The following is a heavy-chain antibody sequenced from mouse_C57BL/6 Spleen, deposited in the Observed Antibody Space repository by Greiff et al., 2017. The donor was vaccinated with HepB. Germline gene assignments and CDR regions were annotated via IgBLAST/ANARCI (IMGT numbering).Heavy chain of an antibody. D-gene: IGHD1-2*01. V-gene: IGHV1-50*01. CDR1: GYTFTSYW. Sequence: QVQLQQPGAELVKPGASVKLSCKASGYTFTSYWMQWVKQRPGQGLEWIGEIDPSDSYTNYNQKFKGKATLTVDTSSSTAYMQLSSLTSEDSAVYYCARWGTTAYYYAMDYWGQGTSVTVSS. CDR2: IDPSDSYT. CDR3: ARWGTTAYYYAMDY. J-gene: IGHJ4*01.